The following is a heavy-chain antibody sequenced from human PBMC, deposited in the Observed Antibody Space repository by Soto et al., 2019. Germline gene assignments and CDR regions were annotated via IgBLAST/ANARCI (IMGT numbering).Heavy chain of an antibody. CDR1: GDSISASS. Sequence: PSETLSLTCTVSGDSISASSWGWVRQPPGKGLEWIGNIHYNGNTKYSPSLKSRVTMSVDTSKNHFSLRLISVTAADTAIYFCAREGNLGRWLQPLDFWGQGTLVTVSS. V-gene: IGHV4-59*01. CDR3: AREGNLGRWLQPLDF. CDR2: IHYNGNT. D-gene: IGHD5-12*01. J-gene: IGHJ4*02.